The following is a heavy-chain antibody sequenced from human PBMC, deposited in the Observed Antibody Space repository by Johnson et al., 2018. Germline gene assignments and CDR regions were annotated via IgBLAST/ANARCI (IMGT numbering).Heavy chain of an antibody. D-gene: IGHD2-8*01. CDR2: IYYTGRT. J-gene: IGHJ4*02. V-gene: IGHV4-59*03. CDR3: AKYSCPNGVCSHFDY. Sequence: QVQLQESGQGLVKXSETXSLXCTVSGGSISGNYWSWIRQPPGKGLGWIGYIYYTGRTNSNPSLKSRVTISVDTSKNQFSLRLSSVTAADTAVYYCAKYSCPNGVCSHFDYWGQGTLVTVSS. CDR1: GGSISGNY.